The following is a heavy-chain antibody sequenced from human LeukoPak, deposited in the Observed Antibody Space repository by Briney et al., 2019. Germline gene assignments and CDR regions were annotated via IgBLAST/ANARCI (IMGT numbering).Heavy chain of an antibody. CDR2: IGPTGSDR. CDR3: ATETNGRHYDY. V-gene: IGHV3-21*06. J-gene: IGHJ4*02. CDR1: GLTFSTSG. D-gene: IGHD1-14*01. Sequence: GGSMRLSCTASGLTFSTSGFNWVRQAPGKGLEWVASIGPTGSDRYHADSIKGRFTISRDNANNFLYLQMNSLRAEDTAVYYCATETNGRHYDYWGQGTLLTVSS.